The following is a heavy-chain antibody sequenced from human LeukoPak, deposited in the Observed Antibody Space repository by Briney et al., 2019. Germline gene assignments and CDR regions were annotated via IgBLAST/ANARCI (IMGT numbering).Heavy chain of an antibody. CDR2: ISYDGSNK. D-gene: IGHD2-2*02. J-gene: IGHJ4*02. Sequence: GGSLRLSCAASGFTFSSYGMHWVRQAPGKGLEWVAVISYDGSNKYYADSVKGRFTISRDNSKNTLYLQMNSLRAEDTAVYYCAKSPRRTSHCYTPRCYFDYWGEGTLVTVSS. CDR1: GFTFSSYG. V-gene: IGHV3-30*18. CDR3: AKSPRRTSHCYTPRCYFDY.